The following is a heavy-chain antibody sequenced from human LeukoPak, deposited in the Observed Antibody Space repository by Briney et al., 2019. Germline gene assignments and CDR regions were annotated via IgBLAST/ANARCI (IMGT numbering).Heavy chain of an antibody. CDR3: ARIGSAAFTDY. Sequence: PGGSLRPSCAASGFTFSTYALNWVRQAPGKGLEWVSAISDSGGAIFYADSVKGRFTMSRDNSKNSLFLQMNSLRVEDTAVYYCARIGSAAFTDYWGQGALVTVSS. CDR1: GFTFSTYA. J-gene: IGHJ4*02. V-gene: IGHV3-23*01. CDR2: ISDSGGAI. D-gene: IGHD3-3*02.